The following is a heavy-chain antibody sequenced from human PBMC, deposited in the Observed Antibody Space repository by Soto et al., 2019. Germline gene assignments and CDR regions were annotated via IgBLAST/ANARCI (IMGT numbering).Heavy chain of an antibody. V-gene: IGHV4-31*03. D-gene: IGHD1-7*01. CDR3: ATQELELLYFGY. CDR2: IYYSGST. CDR1: GGSISSGGYY. Sequence: TLSLTCTVSGGSISSGGYYWSWIRQHPGKGLEWIGYIYYSGSTYYNPSLKSRVTISVDTSKNQFSLKLSSVTAADTAVYYCATQELELLYFGYWGQGPLVTVSS. J-gene: IGHJ4*02.